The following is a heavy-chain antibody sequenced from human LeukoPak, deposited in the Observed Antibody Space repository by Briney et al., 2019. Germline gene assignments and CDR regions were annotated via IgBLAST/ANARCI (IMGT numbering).Heavy chain of an antibody. CDR2: FDPEDGGT. V-gene: IGHV1-24*01. CDR1: GYTLTELS. Sequence: GASVKVSCKVSGYTLTELSMHWVRQAPGKGLEWMGGFDPEDGGTIYAQKFQGRVTMTKDTSTDTAYMELSSLRAGDTAVYYCATRESYYGSGSTFDYWGQGTLVTVSS. J-gene: IGHJ4*02. D-gene: IGHD3-10*01. CDR3: ATRESYYGSGSTFDY.